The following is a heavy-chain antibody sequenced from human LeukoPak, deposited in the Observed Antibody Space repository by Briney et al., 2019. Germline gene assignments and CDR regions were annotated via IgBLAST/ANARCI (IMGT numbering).Heavy chain of an antibody. D-gene: IGHD5-12*01. CDR2: ISSSSSYI. V-gene: IGHV3-21*01. J-gene: IGHJ4*02. Sequence: GGSLRLSCAASGFTFSSYVMHWVRQAPGKGLEWVSSISSSSSYIYYADSVKGRFTISRDNSKNTLYLQMNSLRAEDTAVYYCAKSEDHHSGLNYWGQGTLVTVSS. CDR3: AKSEDHHSGLNY. CDR1: GFTFSSYV.